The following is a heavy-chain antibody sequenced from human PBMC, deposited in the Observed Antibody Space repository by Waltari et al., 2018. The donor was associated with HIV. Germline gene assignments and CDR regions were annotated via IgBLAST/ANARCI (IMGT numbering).Heavy chain of an antibody. Sequence: LQLQESGPVLVKPSETLFLTCTVSVGSVCCSSDYWCGIRQPPGKGREWVETIHCTASTYYNPTHKTQVTLYVETTKKRFALMFTSVTATDTSVYSCARRWMSRAYDRSYGMDVWSQGTTVTVS. CDR3: ARRWMSRAYDRSYGMDV. D-gene: IGHD5-12*01. CDR2: IHCTAST. J-gene: IGHJ6*02. CDR1: VGSVCCSSDY. V-gene: IGHV4-39*01.